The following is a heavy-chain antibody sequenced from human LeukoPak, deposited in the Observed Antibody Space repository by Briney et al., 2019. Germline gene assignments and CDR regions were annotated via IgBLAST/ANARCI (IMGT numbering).Heavy chain of an antibody. Sequence: SETLSLTCTVSGDSMRGYFWSWIRQPPGKGLEWIADINFSGSTNYNPSLRSRVAMSIDTSKNQFSLKLSSVTAADTAVYYCATYSSRLEYFHPWGQGTLVIVSS. CDR1: GDSMRGYF. CDR2: INFSGST. J-gene: IGHJ1*01. V-gene: IGHV4-59*01. D-gene: IGHD6-13*01. CDR3: ATYSSRLEYFHP.